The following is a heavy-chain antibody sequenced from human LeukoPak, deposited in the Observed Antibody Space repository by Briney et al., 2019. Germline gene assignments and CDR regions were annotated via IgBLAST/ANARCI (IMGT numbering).Heavy chain of an antibody. Sequence: PGGSLRLSCAASGFTFDDYAMHWVRQAPGKGLEWVSGIIWNSGSIGYADSVKGRFTISRDNAKNSLYLQMNSMRAEDTALYYCAKDTGSGSGWYTLGYFDLWGRGTLVTVSS. V-gene: IGHV3-9*01. CDR3: AKDTGSGSGWYTLGYFDL. CDR1: GFTFDDYA. CDR2: IIWNSGSI. D-gene: IGHD6-19*01. J-gene: IGHJ2*01.